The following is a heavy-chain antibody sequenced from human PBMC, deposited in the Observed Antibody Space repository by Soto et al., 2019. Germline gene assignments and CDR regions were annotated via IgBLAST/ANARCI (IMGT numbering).Heavy chain of an antibody. J-gene: IGHJ4*02. Sequence: GGSLRLSCAASGFTFSNFGMHWVRQAPGKGLEWVAVIWHDGKNKYYADSAEGRFTISRDNSKNTLYLQLNSLRAEDTAVYYCARDPGQDEAKEYWGQRTLVTVSS. CDR2: IWHDGKNK. V-gene: IGHV3-33*01. CDR1: GFTFSNFG. CDR3: ARDPGQDEAKEY.